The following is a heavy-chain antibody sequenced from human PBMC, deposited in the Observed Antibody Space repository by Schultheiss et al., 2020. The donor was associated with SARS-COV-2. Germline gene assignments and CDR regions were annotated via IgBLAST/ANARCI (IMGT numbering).Heavy chain of an antibody. Sequence: ASVKVSCKASGYTFTSYGISWVRQAPGQGLEWMGIINPSGGSTSYAQKFQGRVTMTRDTSTSTVYMELSSLRSEDTAVYYCARGGGGYDFWSGYWIYWGQGTLVTVSS. D-gene: IGHD3-3*01. V-gene: IGHV1-46*01. CDR3: ARGGGGYDFWSGYWIY. CDR1: GYTFTSYG. J-gene: IGHJ4*02. CDR2: INPSGGST.